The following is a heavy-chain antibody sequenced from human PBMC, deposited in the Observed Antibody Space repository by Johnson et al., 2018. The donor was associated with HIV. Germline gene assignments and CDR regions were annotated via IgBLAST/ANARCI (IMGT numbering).Heavy chain of an antibody. Sequence: VQLVESGGGVVQPGRSLRLSCAASGFTFSSYDMHWVRQATGKGLEWVSAIGTAGDTYYPGSVKGRFPLSRENAKNTLYLQMNSLRAEDTAVYYCARDFSYYFDIGHAFDIWGQGTMVTVSS. CDR3: ARDFSYYFDIGHAFDI. CDR2: IGTAGDT. V-gene: IGHV3-13*01. J-gene: IGHJ3*02. CDR1: GFTFSSYD. D-gene: IGHD3-22*01.